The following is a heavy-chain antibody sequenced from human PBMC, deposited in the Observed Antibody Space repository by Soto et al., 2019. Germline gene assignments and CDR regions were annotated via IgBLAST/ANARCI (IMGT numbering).Heavy chain of an antibody. D-gene: IGHD6-13*01. Sequence: ASVKVSCKASGYRFTTYGLNWVRQAPGQRPEWMAWINTFNGNTYSAQKFQGRVTMTTDTSTSTVFMELRSLTSDDTAMYYCARELGISTAATFDYWGQGTLVTVSS. CDR1: GYRFTTYG. CDR3: ARELGISTAATFDY. V-gene: IGHV1-18*01. J-gene: IGHJ4*02. CDR2: INTFNGNT.